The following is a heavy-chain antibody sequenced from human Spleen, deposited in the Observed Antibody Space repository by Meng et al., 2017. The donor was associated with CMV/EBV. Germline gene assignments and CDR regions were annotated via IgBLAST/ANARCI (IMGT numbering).Heavy chain of an antibody. Sequence: GGSLRLSCAASGFTFSNYAINWVRQAPGKGLEWVSALSGGGDTTYYADSVKGRFTISRDSSKKTVYLQMNSLRAEDTAVYYCVRGYNSFDSWGQGTLVTVSS. CDR1: GFTFSNYA. V-gene: IGHV3-23*01. CDR3: VRGYNSFDS. J-gene: IGHJ4*02. CDR2: LSGGGDTT. D-gene: IGHD1-1*01.